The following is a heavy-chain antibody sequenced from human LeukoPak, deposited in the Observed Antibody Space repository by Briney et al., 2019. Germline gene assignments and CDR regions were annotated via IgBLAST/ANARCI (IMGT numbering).Heavy chain of an antibody. CDR2: IHRSGRT. CDR3: AREIIGGFNPGAY. D-gene: IGHD3-16*02. CDR1: LDSTTSNF. J-gene: IGHJ4*02. Sequence: SQTLSLTCTVSLDSTTSNFWSWVRQPPGNGLEWIGEIHRSGRTNYSPSLQRRVPISIDRPKSPLALEASSVTAADTAVYYCAREIIGGFNPGAYWGQGTLVTVSS. V-gene: IGHV4-59*12.